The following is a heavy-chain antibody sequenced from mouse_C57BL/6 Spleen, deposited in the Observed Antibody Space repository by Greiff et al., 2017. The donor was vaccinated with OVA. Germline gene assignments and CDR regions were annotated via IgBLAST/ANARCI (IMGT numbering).Heavy chain of an antibody. D-gene: IGHD1-1*01. CDR2: IYPGDGDT. CDR1: GYAFSSSW. J-gene: IGHJ2*01. V-gene: IGHV1-82*01. CDR3: ARSGYYGSRFDY. Sequence: QVQLKQSGPELVKPGASVKISCKASGYAFSSSWMNWVKQRPGKGLEWIGRIYPGDGDTNYNGKFKGKATLTADKSSSTAYMQLSSLTSEDSAVYFCARSGYYGSRFDYWGQGTTLTVSS.